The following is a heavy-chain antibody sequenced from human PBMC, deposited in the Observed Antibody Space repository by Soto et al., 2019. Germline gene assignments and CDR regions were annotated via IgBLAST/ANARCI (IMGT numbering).Heavy chain of an antibody. D-gene: IGHD1-26*01. V-gene: IGHV3-33*01. CDR2: IWYDGSNK. CDR1: GFTFSSYG. J-gene: IGHJ4*02. CDR3: ARDRSIVGATYYFDY. Sequence: GGSLRLSCAASGFTFSSYGMHWVRQAPGKGLEWVAVIWYDGSNKYYADSVKGRFTISRDNSKNTLYLQMNSLRAEDTAVYYCARDRSIVGATYYFDYWGQGALVTVSS.